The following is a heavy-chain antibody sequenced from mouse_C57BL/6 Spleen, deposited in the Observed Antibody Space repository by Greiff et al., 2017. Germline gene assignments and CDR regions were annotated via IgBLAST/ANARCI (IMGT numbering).Heavy chain of an antibody. CDR1: GFTFSSYT. Sequence: EVQLVESGGGLVKPGGSLKLSCAASGFTFSSYTMSWVRQTPEKRLEWVATISGGGGNTYYPDSVKGRFTISRDNAKNTLYLQMSSLRSEDTALYYCASPYYGSSSFAFWGQGTLVTVSA. J-gene: IGHJ3*01. CDR2: ISGGGGNT. D-gene: IGHD1-1*01. V-gene: IGHV5-9*01. CDR3: ASPYYGSSSFAF.